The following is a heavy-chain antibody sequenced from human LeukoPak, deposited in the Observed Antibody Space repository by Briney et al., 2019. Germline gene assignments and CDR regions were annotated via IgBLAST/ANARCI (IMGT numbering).Heavy chain of an antibody. V-gene: IGHV1-8*03. J-gene: IGHJ4*02. CDR3: ASLLTYSRGWFLY. CDR1: GGTFSSYA. CDR2: MNPNSGNT. Sequence: GASVKVSCKASGGTFSSYAINWVRQATGQGLEWMGWMNPNSGNTGYAQKFQGRVTITRNTSISTAYMDLSSLRSDDTAVYYCASLLTYSRGWFLYWGQGTLVTVSS. D-gene: IGHD6-19*01.